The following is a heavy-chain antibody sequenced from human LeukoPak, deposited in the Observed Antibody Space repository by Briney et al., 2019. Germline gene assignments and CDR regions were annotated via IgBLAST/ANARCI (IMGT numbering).Heavy chain of an antibody. Sequence: SETLSLTCTVSGGSISSYYWSWIRQPPGKGLEWIGYIYYSGSTNYNPSLKSRVTISVDTSKNQFSLKLSSVTAADTAVYYCARVVAPTPDAFDIWGQGTMVIVSS. V-gene: IGHV4-59*08. J-gene: IGHJ3*02. D-gene: IGHD2-15*01. CDR3: ARVVAPTPDAFDI. CDR2: IYYSGST. CDR1: GGSISSYY.